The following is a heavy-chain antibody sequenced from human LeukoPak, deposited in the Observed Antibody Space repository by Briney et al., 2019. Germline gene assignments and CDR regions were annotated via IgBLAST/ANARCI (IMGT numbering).Heavy chain of an antibody. CDR3: AKDDKGTTTPYYFDY. CDR1: GFTFSSYA. D-gene: IGHD1-26*01. V-gene: IGHV3-23*01. CDR2: ISGSGGST. Sequence: PGGSLRLSCAASGFTFSSYAMSWVRQAPGKGLEWVSAISGSGGSTYYADSVKGRFTISRDNSKNTLYLQMNSLRAEDTAVYYCAKDDKGTTTPYYFDYWGQGTLVTVSS. J-gene: IGHJ4*02.